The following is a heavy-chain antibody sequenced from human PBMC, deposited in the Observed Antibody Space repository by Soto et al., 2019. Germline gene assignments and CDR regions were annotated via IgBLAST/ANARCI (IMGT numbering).Heavy chain of an antibody. Sequence: QVQLVESGGGVVQPGRSLRLSCAASGFSFRKYAMHWVRQALGKGLEWVTVISTDGSIKYYIDSVKGRFTISRDNSKNTLYLQMNSLRPDDTAVYYCARDVRYCNYTDCWAWGQGTLVTVSS. CDR2: ISTDGSIK. J-gene: IGHJ4*02. CDR3: ARDVRYCNYTDCWA. V-gene: IGHV3-30-3*01. CDR1: GFSFRKYA. D-gene: IGHD3-3*01.